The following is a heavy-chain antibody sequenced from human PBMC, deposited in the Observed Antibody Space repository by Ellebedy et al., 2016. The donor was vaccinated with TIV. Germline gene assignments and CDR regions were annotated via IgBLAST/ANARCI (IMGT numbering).Heavy chain of an antibody. J-gene: IGHJ5*02. CDR1: GFSLSRYW. Sequence: GESLKISCAASGFSLSRYWMSWVRRAPGKGLEWVANINEDGSEEDYVDSVKGRFTIFRDSAKNSLYLQMNSLRVEDTAVYYCARDSSWGQGTLVTVSS. CDR2: INEDGSEE. CDR3: ARDSS. V-gene: IGHV3-7*01.